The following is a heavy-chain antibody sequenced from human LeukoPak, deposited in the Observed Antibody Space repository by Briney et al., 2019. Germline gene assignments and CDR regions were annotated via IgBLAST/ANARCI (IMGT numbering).Heavy chain of an antibody. J-gene: IGHJ4*02. D-gene: IGHD2-2*01. CDR2: ISSSSSYI. CDR1: GFTFSSYS. CDR3: ARDLGHIDCSSTSCSSLDY. V-gene: IGHV3-21*01. Sequence: GGSLRLSCAASGFTFSSYSMNWVRQAPGKGLEWVSSISSSSSYIYYADSVKGRFTISRDNAKNSLYLQMNSLRAEDTAVYYCARDLGHIDCSSTSCSSLDYWGQGTLVTVSS.